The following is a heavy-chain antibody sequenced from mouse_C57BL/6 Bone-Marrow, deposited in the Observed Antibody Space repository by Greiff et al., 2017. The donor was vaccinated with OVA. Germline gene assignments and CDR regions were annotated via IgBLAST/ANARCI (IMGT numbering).Heavy chain of an antibody. Sequence: EVQLQESGGGLVQPKGSLKLSCAASGFSFNTYAMNWVRQAPGKGLEWVARIRSKSNNYATYYADSVKDRFTISRDDSESMLYLQMNNLKTEDTAMYYCVRQNYGSSRDYFDYWGQGTTLTVSS. D-gene: IGHD1-1*01. CDR2: IRSKSNNYAT. V-gene: IGHV10-1*01. CDR1: GFSFNTYA. J-gene: IGHJ2*01. CDR3: VRQNYGSSRDYFDY.